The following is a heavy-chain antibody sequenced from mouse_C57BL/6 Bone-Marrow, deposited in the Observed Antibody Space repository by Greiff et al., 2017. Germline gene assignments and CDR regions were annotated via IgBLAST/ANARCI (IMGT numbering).Heavy chain of an antibody. J-gene: IGHJ2*01. Sequence: EVQLVESGPGLVKPSQSLSLTCSVTGYSITSGYYWNWIRQFPGNKLEWMGYISYDGSNNYNPSLKNRISITRDTSKNQFFLKLNSVTTEDTATYYCARWPITTVVGGFDYWGQGTTLTVSS. CDR1: GYSITSGYY. CDR3: ARWPITTVVGGFDY. CDR2: ISYDGSN. D-gene: IGHD1-1*01. V-gene: IGHV3-6*01.